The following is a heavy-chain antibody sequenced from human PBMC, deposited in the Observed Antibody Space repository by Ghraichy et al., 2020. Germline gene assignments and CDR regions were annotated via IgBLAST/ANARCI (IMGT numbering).Heavy chain of an antibody. Sequence: SETLSLTCAVSGGSIRGSNYYWGWIRQPPGKGLEWVGSISHRGTTHYNLSLKSRVTMSVDTFKNHFSLILNSVTAADTAIYYCARDYDTSGYYSHYWGQGTLVTVYS. CDR3: ARDYDTSGYYSHY. V-gene: IGHV4-39*02. CDR2: ISHRGTT. CDR1: GGSIRGSNYY. D-gene: IGHD3-22*01. J-gene: IGHJ4*02.